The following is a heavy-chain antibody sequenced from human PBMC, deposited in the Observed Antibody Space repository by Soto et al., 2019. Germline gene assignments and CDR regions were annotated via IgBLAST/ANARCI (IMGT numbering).Heavy chain of an antibody. CDR2: ISSSSSTI. Sequence: GGSLRLSCAASGFTFNSYSMNWVRQAPGKGLEWVSYISSSSSTIYYADSVKGRFTISRDNAKNSLYLQMNSLRAEDTAVYYCARDTKSLLRSQGYFDYWGQGTLVTVSS. CDR3: ARDTKSLLRSQGYFDY. V-gene: IGHV3-48*01. J-gene: IGHJ4*02. CDR1: GFTFNSYS. D-gene: IGHD4-17*01.